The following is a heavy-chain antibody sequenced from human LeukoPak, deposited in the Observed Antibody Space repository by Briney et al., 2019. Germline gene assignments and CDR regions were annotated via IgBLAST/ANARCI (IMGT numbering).Heavy chain of an antibody. D-gene: IGHD2-2*01. CDR2: INPNSGGT. J-gene: IGHJ3*02. Sequence: GASVKVSCKASGYTFTGYYMHWVRQAPGQGLEWMGWINPNSGGTNYAQKLQGRVTMTRDTSISTAYVELSRLRSDDTAVYYCARDHCSSTSCPHAFDIWGQGTMVTVSS. V-gene: IGHV1-2*02. CDR1: GYTFTGYY. CDR3: ARDHCSSTSCPHAFDI.